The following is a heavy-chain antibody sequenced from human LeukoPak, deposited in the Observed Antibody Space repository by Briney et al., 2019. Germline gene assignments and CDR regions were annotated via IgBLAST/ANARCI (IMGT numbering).Heavy chain of an antibody. D-gene: IGHD3-22*01. V-gene: IGHV3-66*04. CDR1: GFTFSNYG. CDR2: IYVAGST. CDR3: ARQGIDDSSGYYVY. Sequence: PGRSLRLSCAASGFTFSNYGMHWVRQAPGKGLEWVSVIYVAGSTKYADSVRGRFTISRDNSKNTLYLQMNSLRAEDTAVYYCARQGIDDSSGYYVYWGQGTLVTVSS. J-gene: IGHJ4*02.